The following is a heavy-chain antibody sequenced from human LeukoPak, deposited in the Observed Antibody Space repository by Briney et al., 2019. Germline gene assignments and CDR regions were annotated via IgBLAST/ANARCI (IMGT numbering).Heavy chain of an antibody. V-gene: IGHV3-23*01. D-gene: IGHD6-19*01. CDR2: ISGSGTDT. J-gene: IGHJ4*02. CDR1: GFTFTNYG. Sequence: GGSLRLSCAASGFTFTNYGMTWVRQAPGKGLEWVSSISGSGTDTYYADSVRGRFTISRDNSQRTLYVQMVSLRAEDTAIYYCAGSSGWWAHDYWGQGTLVTVPS. CDR3: AGSSGWWAHDY.